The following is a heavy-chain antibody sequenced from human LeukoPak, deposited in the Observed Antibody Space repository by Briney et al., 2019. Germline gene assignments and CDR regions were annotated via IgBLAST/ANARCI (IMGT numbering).Heavy chain of an antibody. J-gene: IGHJ4*02. Sequence: GGSLRLSCAASGFTFSSYGMNWVRQAPGKGLEWVSYISSSGSTIYYAGSVKGRFTISRDNAKNSLYLQMNSLRAEDTAVYYCARDHWVAGTGFDYWGQGTLVTVSS. CDR3: ARDHWVAGTGFDY. V-gene: IGHV3-48*04. CDR1: GFTFSSYG. D-gene: IGHD6-19*01. CDR2: ISSSGSTI.